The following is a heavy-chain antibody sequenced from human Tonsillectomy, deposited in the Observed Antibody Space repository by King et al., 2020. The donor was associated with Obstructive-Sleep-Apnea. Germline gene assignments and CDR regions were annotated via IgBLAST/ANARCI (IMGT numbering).Heavy chain of an antibody. D-gene: IGHD3-10*01. CDR3: ASGGLWFGATLGGMGY. CDR1: GFTFSSYS. V-gene: IGHV3-48*01. J-gene: IGHJ4*02. Sequence: VQLVESGGGLVQPGGSLRLSCAASGFTFSSYSMNWVRQAPGKGLEWVSYISSSSSTIYYADSVKGRFTISRDNAKNSLYLQMNSLRAEDTAVYYCASGGLWFGATLGGMGYWGQGTLVTVSS. CDR2: ISSSSSTI.